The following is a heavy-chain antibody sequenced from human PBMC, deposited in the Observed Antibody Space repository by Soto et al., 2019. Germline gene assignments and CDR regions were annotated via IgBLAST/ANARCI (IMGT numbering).Heavy chain of an antibody. Sequence: GGYLRIACAAYEFNFSSNYMSWAGQAPGKGLEWVSGIYSGGSTYYADSVKGRFTISRDNSKNTLYLQMNSLRAEDTAVYYCARSYGSGSFDNWGQGTLVTVSS. J-gene: IGHJ4*02. V-gene: IGHV3-66*01. CDR2: IYSGGST. D-gene: IGHD3-10*01. CDR1: EFNFSSNY. CDR3: ARSYGSGSFDN.